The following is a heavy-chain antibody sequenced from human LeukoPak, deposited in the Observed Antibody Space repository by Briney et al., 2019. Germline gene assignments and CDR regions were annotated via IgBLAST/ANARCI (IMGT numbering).Heavy chain of an antibody. Sequence: SETLSLTCAVSGGSISSSNWWSWVRQPPGKGLEWIGEIYHSGSTNYNPSLKSRVTISVGKSKNQFSLKLSSVTAADTAVYYCARDRGDSSGYLDDAFDIWGQGTMVTVSS. CDR3: ARDRGDSSGYLDDAFDI. V-gene: IGHV4-4*02. D-gene: IGHD3-22*01. CDR1: GGSISSSNW. J-gene: IGHJ3*02. CDR2: IYHSGST.